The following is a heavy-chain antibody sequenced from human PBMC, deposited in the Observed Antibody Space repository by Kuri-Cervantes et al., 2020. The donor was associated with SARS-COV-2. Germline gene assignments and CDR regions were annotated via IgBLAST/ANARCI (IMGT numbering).Heavy chain of an antibody. D-gene: IGHD3-3*01. CDR3: ARRVPPWYDFCSGYYGMDV. CDR1: GGSISSSSYY. CDR2: INHSGST. J-gene: IGHJ6*02. V-gene: IGHV4-39*07. Sequence: SETLSLTCTVSGGSISSSSYYWSWIRQPPGKGLEWIGEINHSGSTNYNPSLKSRVTISVDTSKNQFSLKLSSVTAADTAVYYCARRVPPWYDFCSGYYGMDVWGQGTTVTVSS.